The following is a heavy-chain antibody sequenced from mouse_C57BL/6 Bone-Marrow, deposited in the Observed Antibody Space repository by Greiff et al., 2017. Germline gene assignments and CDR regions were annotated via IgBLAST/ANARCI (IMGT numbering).Heavy chain of an antibody. CDR1: GYAFTNYL. CDR2: FNPGSGGT. CDR3: AREIYYYGSSFLY. V-gene: IGHV1-54*01. J-gene: IGHJ3*01. Sequence: QVQLQQSGAELVRPGTSVKVSCKASGYAFTNYLIEWVKQRPGQGLEWIGVFNPGSGGTNYNEKFKGKATLTADKSSSTAYMQLSSLTSEDSAVYFCAREIYYYGSSFLYWGQGTLVTVSA. D-gene: IGHD1-1*01.